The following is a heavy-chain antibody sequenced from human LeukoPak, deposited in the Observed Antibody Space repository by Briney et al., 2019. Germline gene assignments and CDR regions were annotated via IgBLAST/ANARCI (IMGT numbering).Heavy chain of an antibody. CDR3: ARDRDYYDSSGYYYVAFDI. V-gene: IGHV4-59*12. Sequence: PSETLSLTCTVSGGSISSYYWSWIRQPPGKGVEWIGYIYYSGSTNYNPSLKSRVTISVDTSKNQFSLKLSSVTAADTAVYYCARDRDYYDSSGYYYVAFDIWGQGTMVTVSS. D-gene: IGHD3-22*01. J-gene: IGHJ3*02. CDR2: IYYSGST. CDR1: GGSISSYY.